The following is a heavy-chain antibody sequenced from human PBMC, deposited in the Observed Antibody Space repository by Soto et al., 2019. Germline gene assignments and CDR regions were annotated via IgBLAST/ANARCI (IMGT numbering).Heavy chain of an antibody. CDR1: GFTFSAYD. CDR2: ISSDGNVE. D-gene: IGHD2-15*01. CDR3: VRKEGYCGGGSCYYEY. Sequence: HPGGSLRLSCSASGFTFSAYDMHWVRQAPGKGLEYVSGISSDGNVENYPDSSMKDRFTISRDNSMNTLYLQARGLRPEDTAVYYCVRKEGYCGGGSCYYEYWGQGAQVTVSS. V-gene: IGHV3-64D*08. J-gene: IGHJ4*02.